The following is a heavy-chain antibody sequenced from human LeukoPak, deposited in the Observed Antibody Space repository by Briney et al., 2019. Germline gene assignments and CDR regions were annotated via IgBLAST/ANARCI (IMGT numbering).Heavy chain of an antibody. D-gene: IGHD3-22*01. CDR1: GGSISSGSYY. CDR2: IYTSGST. V-gene: IGHV4-61*02. J-gene: IGHJ4*02. Sequence: SQTLSLTCTVSGGSISSGSYYWSWIRQPAGKGLEWIGRIYTSGSTNYNPSLKSRVTISVDTSKNQFSLKLSSVTAADTAVYYCASLVLDSSGYYLDYWGQGTLVTVSS. CDR3: ASLVLDSSGYYLDY.